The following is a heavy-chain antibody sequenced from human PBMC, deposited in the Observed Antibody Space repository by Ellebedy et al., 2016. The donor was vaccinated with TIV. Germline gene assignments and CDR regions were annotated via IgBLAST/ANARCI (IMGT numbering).Heavy chain of an antibody. V-gene: IGHV3-48*02. J-gene: IGHJ4*02. CDR2: VTTTSSNK. D-gene: IGHD2-15*01. CDR1: GFTFSDYD. Sequence: GGSLRLXXAASGFTFSDYDFNWVRQAPGKGLEWVSYVTTTSSNKYYADSVKGRFTISRDNAKNSLFLQMNSLRHEDTAVYYCAPGGGGLFDHWGQGTLVTVSS. CDR3: APGGGGLFDH.